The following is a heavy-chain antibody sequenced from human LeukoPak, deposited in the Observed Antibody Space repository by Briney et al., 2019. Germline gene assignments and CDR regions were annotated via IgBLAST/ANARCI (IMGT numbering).Heavy chain of an antibody. CDR2: INPSGGST. V-gene: IGHV1-46*01. J-gene: IGHJ6*02. CDR1: GYTFTSYY. Sequence: ASVKVSCKASGYTFTSYYMHWVRQAPGQGLEWMGIINPSGGSTSYAQKFQGRVTMARDTSTSTVYMELSSLRSEDTAVYYCARVLYGSGGYYYSMDVWGQGTTVTVSS. D-gene: IGHD3-10*01. CDR3: ARVLYGSGGYYYSMDV.